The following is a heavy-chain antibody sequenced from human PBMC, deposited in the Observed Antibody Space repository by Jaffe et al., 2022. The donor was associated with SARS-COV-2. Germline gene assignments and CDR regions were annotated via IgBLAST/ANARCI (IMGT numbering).Heavy chain of an antibody. CDR3: AKAGGFSGEAFDI. CDR2: ISYDGSNK. Sequence: QVQLVESGGGVVQPGRSLRLSCAASGFTFSSYGMHWVRQAPGKGLEWVAVISYDGSNKYYADSVKGRFTISRDNSKNTLYLQMNSLRAEDTAVYYCAKAGGFSGEAFDIWGQGTMVTVSS. CDR1: GFTFSSYG. J-gene: IGHJ3*02. D-gene: IGHD3-10*01. V-gene: IGHV3-30*18.